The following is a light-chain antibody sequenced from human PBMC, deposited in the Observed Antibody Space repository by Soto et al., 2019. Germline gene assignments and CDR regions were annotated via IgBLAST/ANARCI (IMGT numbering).Light chain of an antibody. Sequence: EIVLTQSPGILSLSPGERATLSCRASQSVSNDFLAWYQQKPGQAPRLLIYGASTRATDVPDRFSGSGSGTDFTLAISRLEPEDFAVFYCQQYGSSPLTFGGGTKVDIK. CDR2: GAS. CDR3: QQYGSSPLT. J-gene: IGKJ4*01. CDR1: QSVSNDF. V-gene: IGKV3-20*01.